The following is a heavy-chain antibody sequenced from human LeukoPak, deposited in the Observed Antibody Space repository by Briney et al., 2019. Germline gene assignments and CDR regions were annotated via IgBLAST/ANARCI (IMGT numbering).Heavy chain of an antibody. CDR3: ARAEYYYDSSDYRDWFDP. Sequence: SQTLSLTCTDSGGSISSGSYYWSWLRQPAGRGLEWLGRIYTSGSTNYNPSLKGRVTISLDPTNNQFSLKPSSVTAADTAVYYCARAEYYYDSSDYRDWFDPWGQGTLVTVSS. CDR1: GGSISSGSYY. J-gene: IGHJ5*02. CDR2: IYTSGST. V-gene: IGHV4-61*02. D-gene: IGHD3-22*01.